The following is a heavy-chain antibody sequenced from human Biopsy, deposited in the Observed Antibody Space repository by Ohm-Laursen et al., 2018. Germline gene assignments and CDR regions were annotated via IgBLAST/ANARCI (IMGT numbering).Heavy chain of an antibody. J-gene: IGHJ5*02. CDR3: ARRDRSDFWSGCPNFFDR. V-gene: IGHV4-39*01. CDR1: GGSIYSMTHY. D-gene: IGHD3-3*01. CDR2: VNYRWNT. Sequence: SQTLSLTSTLSGGSIYSMTHYWGWIRQTPGKGPEWIGTVNYRWNTYYNPSLKNRVIISVDTSKNQLPLSLKTVTAADTAVYYRARRDRSDFWSGCPNFFDRWGQGTLVTVSS.